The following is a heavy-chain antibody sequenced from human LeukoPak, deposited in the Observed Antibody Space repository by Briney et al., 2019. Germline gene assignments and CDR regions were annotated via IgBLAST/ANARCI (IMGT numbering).Heavy chain of an antibody. J-gene: IGHJ4*02. CDR1: GYTFTGYY. D-gene: IGHD3-22*01. CDR3: ARDVSPYYYDSSGYYYRDY. Sequence: ASVKVSCKASGYTFTGYYMHWVRQAPGQGLEWMGWINPNSGGTNYAQKFQGRVTMTRDTSISTAYMEVRSLRSDDTAVYYCARDVSPYYYDSSGYYYRDYWGQGTLVTVSS. V-gene: IGHV1-2*02. CDR2: INPNSGGT.